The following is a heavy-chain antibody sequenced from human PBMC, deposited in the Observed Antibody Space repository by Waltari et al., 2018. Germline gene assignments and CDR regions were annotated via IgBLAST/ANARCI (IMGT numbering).Heavy chain of an antibody. J-gene: IGHJ4*02. Sequence: QVQLVQSGAEVKKPGASVKVSCKASGYTFTSYYMHWVQQAPGQGLEWMGIINPSGGSTSYAQKFQGRVTMTRDTSTSTVYMELSSLRSEDTAVYYCARDLQIVVVPAAFVDYWGQGTLVTVSS. CDR1: GYTFTSYY. CDR2: INPSGGST. D-gene: IGHD2-2*01. V-gene: IGHV1-46*01. CDR3: ARDLQIVVVPAAFVDY.